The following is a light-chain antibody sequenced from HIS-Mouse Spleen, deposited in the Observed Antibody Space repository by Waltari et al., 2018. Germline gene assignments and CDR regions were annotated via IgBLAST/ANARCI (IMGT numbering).Light chain of an antibody. CDR1: SRDVGGYNY. J-gene: IGLJ1*01. Sequence: QSALTQPRSVSGSPGQSVTIPCPGPSRDVGGYNYVFWYQQHPGKAPKLMIYDVSKRPSGVPDRFSGSKSGNTASLTISGLQAEDEADYYCCSYAGSYTGVFGTGTKVTVL. CDR3: CSYAGSYTGV. CDR2: DVS. V-gene: IGLV2-11*01.